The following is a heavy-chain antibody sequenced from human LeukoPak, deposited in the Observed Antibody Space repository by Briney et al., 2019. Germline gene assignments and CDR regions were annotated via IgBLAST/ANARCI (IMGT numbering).Heavy chain of an antibody. CDR2: INHSGST. J-gene: IGHJ3*02. CDR3: ARISLWDAFDI. D-gene: IGHD5-18*01. CDR1: GGSFSGYY. Sequence: SETLSLTCAVYGGSFSGYYWSWIRQPPGEGLEWIGEINHSGSTNYNPSLKSRVTISVDTSKNQFSLKLSSVTAADTAVYYCARISLWDAFDIWGQGTMVTVSS. V-gene: IGHV4-34*01.